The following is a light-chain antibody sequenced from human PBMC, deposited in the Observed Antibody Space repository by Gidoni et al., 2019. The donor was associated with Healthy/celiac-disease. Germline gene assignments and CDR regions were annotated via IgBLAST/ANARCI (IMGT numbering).Light chain of an antibody. V-gene: IGKV3-20*01. CDR3: QQYGSSPYT. Sequence: EIVLTPSPGTLSLSPGERATLSCRASQSVSSSYLAWYQQKPGQAPRLLIYGASSRATGIPDRFSGSGSGTDFTLTISSLEPEEFAVYYCQQYGSSPYTFGQGTKLEIK. J-gene: IGKJ2*01. CDR2: GAS. CDR1: QSVSSSY.